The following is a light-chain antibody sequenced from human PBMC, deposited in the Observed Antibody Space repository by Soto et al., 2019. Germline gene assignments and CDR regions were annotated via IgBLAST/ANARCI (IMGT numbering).Light chain of an antibody. J-gene: IGKJ5*01. CDR2: DAS. V-gene: IGKV3-11*01. Sequence: EIVLTQSPATVSLSPGERATLSCRASQSISYYLAWHQQKPGQAPRLLIYDASKRATGIPARFSGSGSGTDFTLTISSLEPEDFAVYYCQQYSSSLITFGQGTRLEIK. CDR3: QQYSSSLIT. CDR1: QSISYY.